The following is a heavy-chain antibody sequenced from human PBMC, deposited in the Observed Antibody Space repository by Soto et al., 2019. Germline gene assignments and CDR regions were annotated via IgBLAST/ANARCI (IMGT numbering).Heavy chain of an antibody. J-gene: IGHJ4*02. D-gene: IGHD3-10*01. CDR2: IYSGGYT. CDR1: GFTVSNNY. CDR3: APHPGGGGY. Sequence: EVQLVESGGGLIQPGGSLRLSCAVSGFTVSNNYMSWVRQAPGKGLEGVSVIYSGGYTAYGDSVKGRFTISRDNSKNTQYLQMKRRGADDPALFYWAPHPGGGGYWGQGTLVTVSS. V-gene: IGHV3-53*01.